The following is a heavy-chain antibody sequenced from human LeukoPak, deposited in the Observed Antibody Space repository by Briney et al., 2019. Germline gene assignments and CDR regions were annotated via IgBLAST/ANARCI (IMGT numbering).Heavy chain of an antibody. D-gene: IGHD5-18*01. V-gene: IGHV1-69*13. CDR2: IIPIFGTA. J-gene: IGHJ6*02. CDR3: AGYSYGYHYYYGMDV. CDR1: GGTFSSYA. Sequence: SVTVSCKASGGTFSSYAVSWVRQAPGQGLEWMGGIIPIFGTANYAQKFQGRVTITADESTSTAYMELSSLRSEDTAVYYCAGYSYGYHYYYGMDVWGQGTTVTVSS.